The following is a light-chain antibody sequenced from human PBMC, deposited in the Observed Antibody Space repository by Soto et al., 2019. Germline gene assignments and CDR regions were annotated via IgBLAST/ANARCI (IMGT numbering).Light chain of an antibody. CDR2: SNN. V-gene: IGLV1-44*01. CDR1: SSNIGSNT. Sequence: QSVLTQPPSSSGTHGQRVTISCSGTSSNIGSNTVNWYQQLPGTTPKLLIYSNNQRPSGVPARFSGSKSGTSASLAISGLQSEDEADYYCASWDDSLNGVVFGGGTKLTVL. J-gene: IGLJ2*01. CDR3: ASWDDSLNGVV.